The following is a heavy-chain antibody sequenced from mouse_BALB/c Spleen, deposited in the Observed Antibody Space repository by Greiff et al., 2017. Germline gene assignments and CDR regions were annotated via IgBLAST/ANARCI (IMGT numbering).Heavy chain of an antibody. CDR2: INSNGGST. Sequence: EVMLVESGGGLVKLGGSLKLSCAASGFTFSSYYMSWVRQTPEKRLELVAAINSNGGSTYYPDTVKGRFTISRDNAKNTLYLQMSSLKSEDTALYYCARREGYSWFAYWGQGTLVTVSA. CDR3: ARREGYSWFAY. J-gene: IGHJ3*01. CDR1: GFTFSSYY. D-gene: IGHD2-3*01. V-gene: IGHV5-6-2*01.